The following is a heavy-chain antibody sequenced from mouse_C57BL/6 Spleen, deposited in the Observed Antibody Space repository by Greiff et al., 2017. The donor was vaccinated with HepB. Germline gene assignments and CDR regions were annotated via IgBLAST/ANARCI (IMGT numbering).Heavy chain of an antibody. CDR2: IDPETGGT. CDR1: GYTFTDYE. J-gene: IGHJ4*01. Sequence: VKLMESGAELVRPGASVTLSCKASGYTFTDYEMHWVKQTPVHGLEWIGAIDPETGGTAYNQKFKGKAILTADKSSSTAYMELRSLTSEDSAVYYCTRRVNYYGSSYAMDYWGQGTSVTVSS. D-gene: IGHD1-1*01. V-gene: IGHV1-15*01. CDR3: TRRVNYYGSSYAMDY.